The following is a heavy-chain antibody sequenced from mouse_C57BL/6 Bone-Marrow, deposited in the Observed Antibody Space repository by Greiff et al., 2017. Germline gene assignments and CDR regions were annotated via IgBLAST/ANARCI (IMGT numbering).Heavy chain of an antibody. CDR2: IRSKSSNYAT. Sequence: EVMLVESGGGLVQPTGSLKLSCAASGFSFNTYAMHWVRQAPGTGLEWVARIRSKSSNYATYYADFVKDRFTISRNDSQSMLYLQMNHMNTSATAMYYCLRDPYSDSSSFAYWGQGTLVTVSS. D-gene: IGHD1-1*01. V-gene: IGHV10-3*01. CDR1: GFSFNTYA. CDR3: LRDPYSDSSSFAY. J-gene: IGHJ3*01.